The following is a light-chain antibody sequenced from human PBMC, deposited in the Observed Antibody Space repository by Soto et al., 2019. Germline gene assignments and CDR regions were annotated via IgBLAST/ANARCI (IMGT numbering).Light chain of an antibody. CDR3: QQSYSMPFT. CDR1: QSISSY. Sequence: DIQMTQSPSSLSASVGDRVTITCRASQSISSYLNWYQQKSGTAPKLLTYAASSLQSGVPSRFSGSGSGTDFTLTISSLQPEDFATYYCQQSYSMPFTFGGGTKVEVK. CDR2: AAS. J-gene: IGKJ4*01. V-gene: IGKV1-39*01.